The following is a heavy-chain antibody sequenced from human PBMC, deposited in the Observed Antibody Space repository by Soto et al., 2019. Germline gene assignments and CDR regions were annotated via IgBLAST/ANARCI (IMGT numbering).Heavy chain of an antibody. CDR2: IVPVFPSV. CDR1: GGAFNNYA. V-gene: IGHV1-69*18. CDR3: AREMPSTAAAYFYYGLNV. J-gene: IGHJ6*02. D-gene: IGHD6-13*01. Sequence: QVQLVQSGAEVKRPGSSVKVSCKASGGAFNNYAIYWVRQAPGQGLEWLGTIVPVFPSVYYAPRFQGRLKITADGSTDTVYMMLTSLKSEDTAGYYWAREMPSTAAAYFYYGLNVWGQGTSVTVSS.